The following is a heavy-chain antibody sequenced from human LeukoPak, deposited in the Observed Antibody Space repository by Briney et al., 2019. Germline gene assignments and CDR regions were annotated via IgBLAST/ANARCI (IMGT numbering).Heavy chain of an antibody. CDR1: GFTFSDSA. D-gene: IGHD4-23*01. J-gene: IGHJ4*02. CDR2: IRSKANNYAT. Sequence: GGSLRLSCAASGFTFSDSAMHWVRQASGTGLEWVGRIRSKANNYATAYAASVRVRFTISRDDSKNTAYLQMNSLKTEGTAVYYCTKHPSEDGGAIDYWGQGTLVTVSS. CDR3: TKHPSEDGGAIDY. V-gene: IGHV3-73*01.